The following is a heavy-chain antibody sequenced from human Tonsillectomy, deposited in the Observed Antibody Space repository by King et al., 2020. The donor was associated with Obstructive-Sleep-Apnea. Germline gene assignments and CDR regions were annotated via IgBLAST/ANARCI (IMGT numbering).Heavy chain of an antibody. J-gene: IGHJ4*02. D-gene: IGHD3-16*01. V-gene: IGHV3-23*04. CDR2: IGSGGDDT. Sequence: VQLVESGGDLVQPGGSLRLSCAASGFTFSSYAMSWVRQAPGKGLEWVSSIGSGGDDTYYADPVKGRFTISRDNSRNMLHLQMTSLRVEDTAVYYCAKGLVTLKACFGDFDYWGQGTLVPVSS. CDR1: GFTFSSYA. CDR3: AKGLVTLKACFGDFDY.